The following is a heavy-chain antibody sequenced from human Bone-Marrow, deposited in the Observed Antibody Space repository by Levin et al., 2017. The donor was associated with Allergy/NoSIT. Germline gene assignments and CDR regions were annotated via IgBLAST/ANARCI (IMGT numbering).Heavy chain of an antibody. Sequence: GGSLRLSCEVSGFTFDAYEMNWVRQAPGKGLEWVSYISHSGRTIYYADSVKGRFIISRDNVKNTLFLQMNSLRVDDTAVYYCARDPKSGVANFDYWGQGTLVTVSS. CDR1: GFTFDAYE. V-gene: IGHV3-48*03. CDR3: ARDPKSGVANFDY. CDR2: ISHSGRTI. D-gene: IGHD3-10*01. J-gene: IGHJ4*02.